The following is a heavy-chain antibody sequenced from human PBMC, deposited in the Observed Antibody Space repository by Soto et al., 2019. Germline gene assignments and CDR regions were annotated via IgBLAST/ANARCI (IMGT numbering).Heavy chain of an antibody. Sequence: QIHLVQSGAEVRKPGASVTVSCKTSGYTFTRYGISWVRQAPGQGLEWMGWITTYNGDTNYAEKFQGRVTITTDTSTSTAYMELRSLRSDDTAIYYCATRPLSIRAFDFWGQGTLVTVSS. CDR1: GYTFTRYG. D-gene: IGHD3-10*01. CDR2: ITTYNGDT. CDR3: ATRPLSIRAFDF. V-gene: IGHV1-18*01. J-gene: IGHJ4*02.